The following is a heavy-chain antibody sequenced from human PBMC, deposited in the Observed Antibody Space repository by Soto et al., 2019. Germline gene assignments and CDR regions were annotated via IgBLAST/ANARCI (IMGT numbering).Heavy chain of an antibody. CDR2: IRSNRKYI. CDR3: ARVAVSFSTGCQNGFDP. D-gene: IGHD3-16*02. J-gene: IGHJ5*02. Sequence: EVQLEESGGGLVKPGGSLRLSCKASGFSVPGFSMIWIRQAPGKGLEWVSSIRSNRKYIYYASSLQGRFTTSIDYATNSLFRLMDMLTDEDKAVYCCARVAVSFSTGCQNGFDPWGQGTPVTVSS. CDR1: GFSVPGFS. V-gene: IGHV3-21*02.